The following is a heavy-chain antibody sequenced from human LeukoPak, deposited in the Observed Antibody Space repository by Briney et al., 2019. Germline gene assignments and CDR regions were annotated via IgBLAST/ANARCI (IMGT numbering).Heavy chain of an antibody. J-gene: IGHJ3*02. CDR2: ISHSGST. V-gene: IGHV4-59*01. D-gene: IGHD3-9*01. CDR1: GGSISSYY. CDR3: AREGTYDILTGYSTSFDSFDI. Sequence: SETLSLTCTVSGGSISSYYWSWIRQPPGKGLEWIGYISHSGSTNYSPSLESRVTISVDPSKNQFSLKVISVTAADAAVYYCAREGTYDILTGYSTSFDSFDIWGQGKMVTVSS.